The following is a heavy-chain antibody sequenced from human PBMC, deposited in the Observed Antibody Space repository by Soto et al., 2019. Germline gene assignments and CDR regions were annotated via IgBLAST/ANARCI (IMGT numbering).Heavy chain of an antibody. D-gene: IGHD3-3*01. V-gene: IGHV3-30-3*01. J-gene: IGHJ4*02. Sequence: TGGSLRLSCAASGFTFSSYAMHWVRQAPGKGLEWVAVISYDGSNKYYADSVKGRFTISRDNSKNTLYLQMNSLRAEDTAVYYCARESYLYGRTIFGVVNIKRGPHYYFDYWGQGTLVTVSS. CDR3: ARESYLYGRTIFGVVNIKRGPHYYFDY. CDR1: GFTFSSYA. CDR2: ISYDGSNK.